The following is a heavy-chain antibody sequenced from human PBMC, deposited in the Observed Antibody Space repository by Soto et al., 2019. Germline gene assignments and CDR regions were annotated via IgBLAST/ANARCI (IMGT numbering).Heavy chain of an antibody. Sequence: PSETLSLTCAVYGGSFSGYYWSWIRQPPGKGLEWIGEINHSGSTNYNPSLKSRVTISVDTSKNQFSLKLSSVTAADTAVYYCASGYYDFWSGYPNWFDPWGQGTLVTAPQ. CDR1: GGSFSGYY. J-gene: IGHJ5*02. CDR2: INHSGST. CDR3: ASGYYDFWSGYPNWFDP. V-gene: IGHV4-34*01. D-gene: IGHD3-3*01.